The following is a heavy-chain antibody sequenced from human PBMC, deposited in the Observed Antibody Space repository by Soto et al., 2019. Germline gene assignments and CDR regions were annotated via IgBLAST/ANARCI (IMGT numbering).Heavy chain of an antibody. Sequence: QVQLVESGGGVVQPGRSLRLSCAASGFTFSSYAMHWVRQAPGKGLEWVAVISYDGSNKYYADSVKGRFTISRDNSKNTLYLQMNSLRAEDTAVYYCARDPQNHEQWLGPPGGYYFDYWGQGTLVTVSS. V-gene: IGHV3-30-3*01. D-gene: IGHD6-19*01. CDR3: ARDPQNHEQWLGPPGGYYFDY. J-gene: IGHJ4*02. CDR2: ISYDGSNK. CDR1: GFTFSSYA.